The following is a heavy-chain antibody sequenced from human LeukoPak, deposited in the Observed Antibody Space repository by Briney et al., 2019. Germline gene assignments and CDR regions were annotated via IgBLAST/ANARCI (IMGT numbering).Heavy chain of an antibody. CDR3: ARVGYGGKEGRGYFDY. Sequence: ASVKVSYKASGYTFTSYGISWVRQAPGQGLEWMGWISAYNGNTNYAQKLQGRVTMTTDTSTSTAYMELRSLRSDDTAVYYCARVGYGGKEGRGYFDYWGQGTLVTVSS. CDR1: GYTFTSYG. J-gene: IGHJ4*02. CDR2: ISAYNGNT. V-gene: IGHV1-18*01. D-gene: IGHD4-23*01.